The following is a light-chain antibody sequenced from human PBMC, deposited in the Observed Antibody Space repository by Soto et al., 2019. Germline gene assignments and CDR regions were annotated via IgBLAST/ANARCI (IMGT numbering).Light chain of an antibody. CDR1: SSDIGGSNS. V-gene: IGLV2-14*03. J-gene: IGLJ2*01. Sequence: QSVLTQPASVSGSPGQTVIISCTGTSSDIGGSNSVSWYQQHPGRAPKLILFDVNTRPSKIPDRFSGSKSDNTAFLTISGLQSDDEADCYCSSYSTSSTLILFGGGTKLTVL. CDR2: DVN. CDR3: SSYSTSSTLIL.